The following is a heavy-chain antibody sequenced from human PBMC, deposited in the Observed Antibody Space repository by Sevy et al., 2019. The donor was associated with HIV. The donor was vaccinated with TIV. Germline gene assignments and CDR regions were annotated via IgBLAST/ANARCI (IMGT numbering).Heavy chain of an antibody. Sequence: GGSLRLSCAASGFTFSNYWMHWVRRAPGKGLVWVSRISSDGTNTIYADSVKGRFTLSRDNAKNTLYLHMNSLTAEDTAMYYCARDMSTTVAFDNWGHRTMVTVSS. D-gene: IGHD4-17*01. CDR2: ISSDGTNT. CDR1: GFTFSNYW. J-gene: IGHJ3*02. CDR3: ARDMSTTVAFDN. V-gene: IGHV3-74*01.